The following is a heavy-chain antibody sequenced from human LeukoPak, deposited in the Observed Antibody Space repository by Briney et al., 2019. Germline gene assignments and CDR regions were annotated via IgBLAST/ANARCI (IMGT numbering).Heavy chain of an antibody. CDR2: IWYDGSNK. CDR3: ARDQEPAYYYYYGMDV. J-gene: IGHJ6*02. CDR1: GFTFSSYG. D-gene: IGHD1-26*01. Sequence: GGSLRLSCAASGFTFSSYGMHWVRQAPGNGLEWVAVIWYDGSNKYYADSVKGRFTISRDNSKNTLYLQMNSLRAEDTAVYYCARDQEPAYYYYYGMDVWGQGTTVTVSS. V-gene: IGHV3-33*01.